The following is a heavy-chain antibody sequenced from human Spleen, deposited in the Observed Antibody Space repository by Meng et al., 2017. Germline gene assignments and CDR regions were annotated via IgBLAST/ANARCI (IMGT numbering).Heavy chain of an antibody. Sequence: QVQLQESGPGLVKPSGTLSLTCAVSGVSISSSNWWSWFRQSPGKGLEWIGEIYHSGSSNYNPSLKSRVTMPVDKFKNHFSMDLNSVTAADTAVYYCARDRPEFGEDPITWGQGTLVTVSS. CDR3: ARDRPEFGEDPIT. V-gene: IGHV4-4*02. D-gene: IGHD3-10*01. J-gene: IGHJ5*02. CDR1: GVSISSSNW. CDR2: IYHSGSS.